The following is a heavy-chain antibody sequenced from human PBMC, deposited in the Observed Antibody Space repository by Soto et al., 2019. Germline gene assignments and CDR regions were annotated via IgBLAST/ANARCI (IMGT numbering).Heavy chain of an antibody. CDR1: GFTVSTDW. Sequence: EVPLVESGGGLVQPGGSLRLSCAASGFTVSTDWMYWVRQAPGKGLEWVSLIKSGGNTYYADSVEGRFTISRDNSKNTVYLQMNSLRAEDTAVYYCVRENYYYGMDVWGQGPTVTVSS. V-gene: IGHV3-66*01. J-gene: IGHJ6*02. CDR3: VRENYYYGMDV. CDR2: IKSGGNT.